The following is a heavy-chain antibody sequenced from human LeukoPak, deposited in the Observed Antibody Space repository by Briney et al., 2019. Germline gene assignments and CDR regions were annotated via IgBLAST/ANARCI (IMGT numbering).Heavy chain of an antibody. CDR1: GGSISGWY. V-gene: IGHV4-4*08. CDR3: VRRGSGITAVADY. D-gene: IGHD1-20*01. Sequence: SETLSLTCTVSGGSISGWYWSWIRQPPGKGLEWIGYIYGSGNTNYNPSLKSRVTISVDTSKNLFSLDLGSVTAADTAVYYCVRRGSGITAVADYWGQGTLVTVSS. CDR2: IYGSGNT. J-gene: IGHJ4*02.